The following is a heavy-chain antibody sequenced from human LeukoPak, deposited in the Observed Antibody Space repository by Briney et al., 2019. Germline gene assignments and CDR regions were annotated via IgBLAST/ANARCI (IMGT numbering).Heavy chain of an antibody. CDR2: IYYSGST. Sequence: PSETLSLTCTVSGGSISSYYWSWIRQPPGKGLEWIGYIYYSGSTKYNPSLKSRVTISVDTPKIQFSLKLSSVTPADTAVYYCASHVSSYYYDSSGYYGPFGYYYGMDVWGQGTTVTVSS. CDR1: GGSISSYY. CDR3: ASHVSSYYYDSSGYYGPFGYYYGMDV. J-gene: IGHJ6*02. V-gene: IGHV4-59*08. D-gene: IGHD3-22*01.